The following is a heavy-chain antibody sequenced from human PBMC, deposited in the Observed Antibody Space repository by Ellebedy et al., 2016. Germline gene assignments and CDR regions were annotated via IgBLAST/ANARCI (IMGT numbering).Heavy chain of an antibody. J-gene: IGHJ4*02. Sequence: GGSLRLXCKGSGYSFTSYWIGWVRQMPGKGLEWMGIIYPGDSDTRYSPSFQGQVTISADKSISTAYLQWSSLKASDTAMYYCARLEGGPQDGYTDYWGQGTLVTVSS. CDR1: GYSFTSYW. CDR3: ARLEGGPQDGYTDY. CDR2: IYPGDSDT. D-gene: IGHD5-24*01. V-gene: IGHV5-51*01.